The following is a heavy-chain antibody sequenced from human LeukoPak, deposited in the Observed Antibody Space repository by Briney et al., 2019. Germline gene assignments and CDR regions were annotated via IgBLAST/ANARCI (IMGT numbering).Heavy chain of an antibody. Sequence: GGSLRLSCAASGFTFRNYAMNWVRQAPGKGREWVSAISDSGGSTNYADSVKGRFTISRDNSNNTLYLQMNSLRAEDTAVYYCAKARGSGYAEYYFDYWGQGTLVTVSS. V-gene: IGHV3-23*01. CDR3: AKARGSGYAEYYFDY. J-gene: IGHJ4*02. CDR2: ISDSGGST. D-gene: IGHD5-12*01. CDR1: GFTFRNYA.